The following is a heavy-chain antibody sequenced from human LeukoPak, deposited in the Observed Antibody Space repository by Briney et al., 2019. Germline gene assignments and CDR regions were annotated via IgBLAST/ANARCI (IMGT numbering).Heavy chain of an antibody. CDR3: ARWLSDKIDSNGYLDY. Sequence: GGSLRLSCAASGFTFSSYAMSWVRQAPGKGLEWVAVIWYDGSKKYYGDSVRGRFTISRDNSKNTLYLQMNSLRAEDTAVYYCARWLSDKIDSNGYLDYWGQGTLVAVSS. CDR2: IWYDGSKK. CDR1: GFTFSSYA. D-gene: IGHD5-18*01. J-gene: IGHJ4*02. V-gene: IGHV3-33*08.